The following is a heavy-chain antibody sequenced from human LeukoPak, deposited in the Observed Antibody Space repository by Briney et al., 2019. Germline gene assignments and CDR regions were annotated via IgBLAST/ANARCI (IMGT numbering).Heavy chain of an antibody. V-gene: IGHV1-8*03. Sequence: ASVKVSCKASGYTFTSYDIDWVRQAPGQGLEWMGWMNPNSGNTGYAQKFQGRVTITRNTSISTAYMDLSDLRSEDTAVYYCARGGKQWRGGNYFDSWGQGTLVAVSS. CDR2: MNPNSGNT. CDR3: ARGGKQWRGGNYFDS. D-gene: IGHD6-19*01. CDR1: GYTFTSYD. J-gene: IGHJ4*02.